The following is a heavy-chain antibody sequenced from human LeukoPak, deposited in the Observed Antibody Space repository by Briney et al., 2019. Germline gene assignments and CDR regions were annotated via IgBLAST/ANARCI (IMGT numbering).Heavy chain of an antibody. Sequence: SETLSLTCTVSGYSISSGYYWGWIRQPPGKGLEWIGSIYHSGSTYYNPSLKSRVTISVDTSKNQFSLKLSSVTAADTAVYYCARVGDGDYAKGYFDYWGQGTLVTVYS. CDR3: ARVGDGDYAKGYFDY. CDR1: GYSISSGYY. D-gene: IGHD4-17*01. V-gene: IGHV4-38-2*02. CDR2: IYHSGST. J-gene: IGHJ4*02.